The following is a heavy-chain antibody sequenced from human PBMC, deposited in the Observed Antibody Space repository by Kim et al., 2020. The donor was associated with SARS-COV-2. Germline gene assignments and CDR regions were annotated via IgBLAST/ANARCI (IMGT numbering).Heavy chain of an antibody. CDR2: IDSDNGNT. CDR3: VRGHNGKRQGEY. CDR1: GYTFTDYG. D-gene: IGHD2-8*01. V-gene: IGHV1-18*01. Sequence: ASVKVFCKASGYTFTDYGFSWVRQAPGQGLEWMGWIDSDNGNTNYAQNLQCRVTMTADTSTSTAYMELMSLRSDDTAMYYCVRGHNGKRQGEYWGQGTLVNVSS. J-gene: IGHJ1*01.